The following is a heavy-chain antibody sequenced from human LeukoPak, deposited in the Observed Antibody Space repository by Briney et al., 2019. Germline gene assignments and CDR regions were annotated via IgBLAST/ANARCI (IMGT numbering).Heavy chain of an antibody. CDR3: AKHHTTVSIAVAGNQHWFDP. D-gene: IGHD6-19*01. CDR2: IYHSGST. J-gene: IGHJ5*02. V-gene: IGHV4-4*02. Sequence: SVTLSFTCAVSGGSISSINWWSWVRQPPGKGLEWIEEIYHSGSTNYNPSLKSRVTISVDKSKNQFPLKLGSVNAADTAVYYCAKHHTTVSIAVAGNQHWFDPWGQGTLVTVSS. CDR1: GGSISSINW.